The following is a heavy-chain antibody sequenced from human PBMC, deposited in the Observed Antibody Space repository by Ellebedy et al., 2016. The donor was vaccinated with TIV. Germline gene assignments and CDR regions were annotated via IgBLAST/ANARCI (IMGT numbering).Heavy chain of an antibody. D-gene: IGHD3-10*01. J-gene: IGHJ6*02. V-gene: IGHV3-53*01. CDR2: LYSGGST. CDR3: ARDDITIVGGGGMDV. Sequence: PGGSLRLSCAASGLTVSDNYMSWIRQAPGRGLEWVAVLYSGGSTFYADSGKGRFTVSRDNPKNTLYLQRNSRRAEDTAVYYGARDDITIVGGGGMDVWGQGTTVTVSS. CDR1: GLTVSDNY.